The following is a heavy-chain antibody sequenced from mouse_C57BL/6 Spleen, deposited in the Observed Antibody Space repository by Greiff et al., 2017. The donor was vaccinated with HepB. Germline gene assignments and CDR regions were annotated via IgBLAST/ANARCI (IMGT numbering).Heavy chain of an antibody. J-gene: IGHJ2*01. D-gene: IGHD1-1*02. CDR2: INPSTGGT. CDR1: GYSFTGYY. V-gene: IGHV1-42*01. CDR3: ARYGLIDY. Sequence: VQLQQSGPELVKPGASVKISCKASGYSFTGYYMNWVKQSPEKSLEWIGEINPSTGGTTYNQKFKAKATLTVDKSSSTAYMQLKSLTSEDSAVYYCARYGLIDYWGQVPTLTVSS.